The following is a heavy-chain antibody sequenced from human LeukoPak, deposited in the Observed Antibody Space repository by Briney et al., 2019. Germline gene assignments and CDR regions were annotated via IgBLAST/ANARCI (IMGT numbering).Heavy chain of an antibody. CDR3: ARADCSSTSCYNTGAFDI. CDR2: IYTSGST. J-gene: IGHJ3*02. D-gene: IGHD2-2*02. V-gene: IGHV4-4*09. Sequence: SETLSLTCTDSGGSISSYYWSWIRQPPGKGLEWIGYIYTSGSTNYNPSLKSRVTISVDTSKNQFSLKLSSVTAADTAVYYCARADCSSTSCYNTGAFDIWGQGTMVTVSS. CDR1: GGSISSYY.